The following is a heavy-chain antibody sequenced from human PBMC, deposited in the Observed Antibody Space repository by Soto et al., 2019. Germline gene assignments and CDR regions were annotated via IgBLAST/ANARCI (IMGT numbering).Heavy chain of an antibody. CDR1: GGSISSGGYY. J-gene: IGHJ6*02. D-gene: IGHD3-22*01. Sequence: SETLSLTCTVSGGSISSGGYYWSWIRQHPGKGLEWIGYIYYSGSTYYNPSLKSRVTISVDTSKNQFSLKLSSVTAADTAVYYCARGITVITIPGYYGMDVWGQGTTVTV. V-gene: IGHV4-31*03. CDR3: ARGITVITIPGYYGMDV. CDR2: IYYSGST.